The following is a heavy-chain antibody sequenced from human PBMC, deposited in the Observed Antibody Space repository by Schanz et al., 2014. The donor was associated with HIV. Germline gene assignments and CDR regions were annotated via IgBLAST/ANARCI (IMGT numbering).Heavy chain of an antibody. Sequence: EVQLLESGGGLAQPGGSLTLSCAASGFTFTNHALSWVRQAPGRGLEWVSTVIGSGVRTIYADSVKGRFTISRDNSKNTLSLHMNSLRVEDTAVYYCAKGLTIWLQPPFDYWGQGTLVTVSS. V-gene: IGHV3-23*01. CDR3: AKGLTIWLQPPFDY. CDR2: VIGSGVRT. D-gene: IGHD5-12*01. J-gene: IGHJ4*02. CDR1: GFTFTNHA.